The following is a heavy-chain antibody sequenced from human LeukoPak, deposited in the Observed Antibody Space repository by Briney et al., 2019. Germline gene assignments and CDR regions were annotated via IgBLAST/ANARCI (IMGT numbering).Heavy chain of an antibody. D-gene: IGHD4-17*01. CDR3: ARGYGDGNWFDP. Sequence: ASVKVSCKASGGTFSSYAINWVRQATGQGLEWMGWMNPNSGNTGYAQKFQGRVTMTRNASISTAYMELSSLRSEDTAVYYCARGYGDGNWFDPWGQGTLVTVSS. V-gene: IGHV1-8*02. CDR2: MNPNSGNT. CDR1: GGTFSSYA. J-gene: IGHJ5*02.